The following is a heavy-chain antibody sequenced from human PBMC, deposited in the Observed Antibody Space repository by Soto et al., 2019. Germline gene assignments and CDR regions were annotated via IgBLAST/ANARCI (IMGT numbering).Heavy chain of an antibody. CDR1: GYTFTDYF. D-gene: IGHD4-4*01. CDR2: INPNSGGT. Sequence: ASVKVSGKASGYTFTDYFIHWVRQAPGQGLEWMGWINPNSGGTKYGQKFQGRVTMTRDTSISTAYMELSRLTSDDTAVYSCARDSNYDAFDYWGQGTLVTVSS. CDR3: ARDSNYDAFDY. J-gene: IGHJ4*02. V-gene: IGHV1-2*02.